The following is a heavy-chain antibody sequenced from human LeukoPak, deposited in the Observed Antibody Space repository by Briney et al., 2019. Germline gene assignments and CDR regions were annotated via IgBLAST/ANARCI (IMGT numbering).Heavy chain of an antibody. CDR2: INYSGST. CDR1: GASFSGYY. J-gene: IGHJ6*03. Sequence: KTSETLSLTCAVYGASFSGYYWSWIRQPPGKGLEWIGEINYSGSTNYNPSLKSRVTMSVDMSKNQFSLKLSSVTAADTAVYYCAREKLGYCSKTSCYADYYYYYMDVWGKGTTVTISS. V-gene: IGHV4-34*01. CDR3: AREKLGYCSKTSCYADYYYYYMDV. D-gene: IGHD2-2*01.